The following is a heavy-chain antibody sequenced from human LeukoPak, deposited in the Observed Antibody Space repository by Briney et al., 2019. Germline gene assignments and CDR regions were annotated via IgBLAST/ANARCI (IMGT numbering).Heavy chain of an antibody. Sequence: SETLSLTCAVYGGSFSGYYWSWIRQPPGMGLEWIAEINHSGNTNYNPSLKSRVTISVDTSKNQFSLKLRSVTAADTAVYYCAGTVTTRLFTVDVWGKGTTVTVSS. CDR2: INHSGNT. V-gene: IGHV4-34*01. D-gene: IGHD4-11*01. CDR1: GGSFSGYY. CDR3: AGTVTTRLFTVDV. J-gene: IGHJ6*04.